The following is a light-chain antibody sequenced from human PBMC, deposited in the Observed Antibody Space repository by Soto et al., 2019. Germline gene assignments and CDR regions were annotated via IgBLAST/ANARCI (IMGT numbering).Light chain of an antibody. CDR1: QDISNY. Sequence: DIQMTQSPSSLSASVGDRVTITCQASQDISNYLNWYQQKPGKAPKLLIYDASNFETGVPSRFSGSGSGTDFTFTISSLQPEDIAIYYCQQYDNLLSLTFGGGTKVDIK. V-gene: IGKV1-33*01. CDR3: QQYDNLLSLT. J-gene: IGKJ4*01. CDR2: DAS.